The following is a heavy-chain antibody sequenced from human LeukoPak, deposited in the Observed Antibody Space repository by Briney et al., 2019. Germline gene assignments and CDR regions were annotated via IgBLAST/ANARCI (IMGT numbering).Heavy chain of an antibody. CDR2: ISSSSSYI. Sequence: GGSLRLSCAASGFTFSSYSMNWVRQAPGKGLEWVSSISSSSSYIYYADSLKGRFTISRDNAKNSLYLQMNSLRAEDTAVYYCAITIFGVVQPIPYYWGQGTMVTVSS. J-gene: IGHJ4*02. V-gene: IGHV3-21*01. CDR1: GFTFSSYS. D-gene: IGHD3-3*01. CDR3: AITIFGVVQPIPYY.